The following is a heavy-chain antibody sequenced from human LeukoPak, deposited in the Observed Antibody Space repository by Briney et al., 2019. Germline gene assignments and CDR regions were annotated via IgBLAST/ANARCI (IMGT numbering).Heavy chain of an antibody. CDR2: INHSGSI. Sequence: SETLSLTCTVYGGSFSGYYWSWVRQPPGRGLEWIGEINHSGSINYNPSLKSRVTISVDTSKNQFSLKLSSVTAADTAVYYCARARSGKWGFDYWGQGTLVTVSS. D-gene: IGHD1-26*01. CDR3: ARARSGKWGFDY. CDR1: GGSFSGYY. J-gene: IGHJ4*02. V-gene: IGHV4-34*01.